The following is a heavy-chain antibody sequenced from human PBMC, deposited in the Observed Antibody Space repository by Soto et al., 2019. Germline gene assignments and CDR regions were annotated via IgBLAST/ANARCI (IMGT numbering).Heavy chain of an antibody. CDR2: ISAYNGNT. D-gene: IGHD1-1*01. J-gene: IGHJ5*02. CDR1: GYTFTSYG. CDR3: ARDQETTTPSNWFDP. Sequence: QVQLVQSGAEVKKPGASVKVSCKASGYTFTSYGISWVRQAPGQGLEWMGWISAYNGNTNYAQKLQGRVTMTIDTSTSTAYMELRSLRSDDTAVYYCARDQETTTPSNWFDPWGQGTLVTVSS. V-gene: IGHV1-18*01.